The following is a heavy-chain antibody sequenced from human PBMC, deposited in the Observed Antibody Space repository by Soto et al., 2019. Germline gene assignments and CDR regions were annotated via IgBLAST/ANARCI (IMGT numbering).Heavy chain of an antibody. CDR3: AKDDGMDV. CDR1: GFTFDDYA. CDR2: ISWNSGSI. Sequence: GGSLRLSCAASGFTFDDYAMHWVRQAPGKGLEWVSGISWNSGSIGYADSVKGRFTISRDNAKNSLYLQMNRLRAEDSAVCYCAKDDGMDVWGQGTTVTVSS. J-gene: IGHJ6*02. V-gene: IGHV3-9*01.